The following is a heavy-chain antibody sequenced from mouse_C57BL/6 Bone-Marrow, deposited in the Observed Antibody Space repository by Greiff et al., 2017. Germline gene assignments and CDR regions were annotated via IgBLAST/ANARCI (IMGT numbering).Heavy chain of an antibody. J-gene: IGHJ4*01. CDR1: GYTFTDYY. CDR2: INPNNGGT. CDR3: ARRGLYYGNYVLAMDY. Sequence: VQLQQSGPELVKPGASVKISCKASGYTFTDYYMNWVKQSHGKSLEWIGDINPNNGGTSYNQKFKGKATLTVDKSSSTAYMELRSLTSEDSAVYYCARRGLYYGNYVLAMDYWGQGTSVTVSS. V-gene: IGHV1-26*01. D-gene: IGHD2-1*01.